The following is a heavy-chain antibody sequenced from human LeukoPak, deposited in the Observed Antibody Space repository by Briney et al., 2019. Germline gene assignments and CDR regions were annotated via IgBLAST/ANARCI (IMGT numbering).Heavy chain of an antibody. CDR2: IYTSGST. CDR3: ARGRRVAAAGTKSGRNWFDP. J-gene: IGHJ5*02. Sequence: KTSETLSLTCTVSGGSISSGSYYWSWIRQPAGKGLEWIGRIYTSGSTNYNPSLKSRVTISVDTSKNQFSLKLSSVTAADTAVYYCARGRRVAAAGTKSGRNWFDPWGQGTLVTVSS. V-gene: IGHV4-61*02. D-gene: IGHD6-13*01. CDR1: GGSISSGSYY.